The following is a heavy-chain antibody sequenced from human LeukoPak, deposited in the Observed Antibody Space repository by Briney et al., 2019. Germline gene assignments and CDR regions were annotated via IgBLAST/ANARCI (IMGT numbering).Heavy chain of an antibody. CDR3: ARDRGYCSSTSCYSEGAY. CDR2: ISAYNGNT. D-gene: IGHD2-2*02. J-gene: IGHJ4*02. V-gene: IGHV1-18*01. CDR1: GYTFTSYG. Sequence: GASVKVSCKVSGYTFTSYGISWVRQAPGQGLEWMGWISAYNGNTNYVQKLQGRVTMTTDTSTSTAYMELRSLRSDDTAVYYCARDRGYCSSTSCYSEGAYWGQGTLVTVSS.